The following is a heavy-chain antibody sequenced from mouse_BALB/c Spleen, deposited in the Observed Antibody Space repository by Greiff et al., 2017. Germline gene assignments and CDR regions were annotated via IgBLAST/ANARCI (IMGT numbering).Heavy chain of an antibody. V-gene: IGHV5-9-4*01. CDR3: ARDGTTVVEGFAY. CDR1: GFTFSSYA. D-gene: IGHD1-1*01. CDR2: ISSGGSYT. Sequence: EVQVVESGGGLVKPGGSLKLSCAASGFTFSSYAMSWVRQSPEKRLEWVAEISSGGSYTYYPDTVTGRFTISRDNAKNTLYLEMSSLRSEDTAMYYCARDGTTVVEGFAYWGQGTLVTVSA. J-gene: IGHJ3*01.